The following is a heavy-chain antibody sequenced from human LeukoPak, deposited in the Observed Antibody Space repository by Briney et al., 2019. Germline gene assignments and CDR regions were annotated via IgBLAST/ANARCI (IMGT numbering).Heavy chain of an antibody. V-gene: IGHV3-74*01. CDR2: INSDGSSA. J-gene: IGHJ4*02. CDR1: GFTFSSYW. D-gene: IGHD2-15*01. Sequence: PGGSLRLSCAASGFTFSSYWMHWVRQAPGKGLVWVSRINSDGSSASYVDSVKGRFTISRDNSKNTLYLQINSLRAEDTAVYYCARSPYCSGGSCYSEDRYFDYWGQGTLVTVSS. CDR3: ARSPYCSGGSCYSEDRYFDY.